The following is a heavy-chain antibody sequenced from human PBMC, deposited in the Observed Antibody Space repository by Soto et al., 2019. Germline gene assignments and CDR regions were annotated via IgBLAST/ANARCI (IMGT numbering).Heavy chain of an antibody. CDR1: GGSISSYY. CDR2: IYYSGST. Sequence: SETLSLTCTVSGGSISSYYWSWIRQPPGKGLEWIGYIYYSGSTNYNPSLKSRVTISVDTSKNQFSLKLSSVTAADTAVYYCARDDLGHAFDIWGQGTMVTVSS. V-gene: IGHV4-59*01. CDR3: ARDDLGHAFDI. D-gene: IGHD7-27*01. J-gene: IGHJ3*02.